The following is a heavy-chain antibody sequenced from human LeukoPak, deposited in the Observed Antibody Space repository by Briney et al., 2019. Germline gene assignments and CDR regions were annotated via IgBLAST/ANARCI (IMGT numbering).Heavy chain of an antibody. J-gene: IGHJ5*02. D-gene: IGHD5-24*01. CDR2: IYYSGST. V-gene: IGHV4-31*03. Sequence: SQTLSLTCTVSGGSISSVNYYWSWIRQHPGKGLEWIGYIYYSGSTYYNPSLKSRVTISVDTSKNQLSLRLSSVTAADTAVYYCARGLRDGYNSLNWFDPWGQGTLVTVSS. CDR3: ARGLRDGYNSLNWFDP. CDR1: GGSISSVNYY.